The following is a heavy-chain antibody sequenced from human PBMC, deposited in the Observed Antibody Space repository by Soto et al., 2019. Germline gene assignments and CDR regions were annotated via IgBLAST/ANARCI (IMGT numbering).Heavy chain of an antibody. CDR2: IWYDGSNK. V-gene: IGHV3-33*01. J-gene: IGHJ3*02. CDR1: GFTFSSYG. D-gene: IGHD6-19*01. Sequence: QVQLVESGGGVVQPGRSLRLSCAASGFTFSSYGMHWVRQAPGKGLEWVAVIWYDGSNKYYADSVKGRFTISRDNSKNTLYLQMNSLRAEDTAVYYCARARIAVAGTPDAFDIWGQGTMVTVSS. CDR3: ARARIAVAGTPDAFDI.